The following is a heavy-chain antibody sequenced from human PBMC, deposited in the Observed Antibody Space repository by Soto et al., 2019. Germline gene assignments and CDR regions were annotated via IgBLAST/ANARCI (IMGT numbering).Heavy chain of an antibody. CDR3: ATDPGGLWFGEFGDAFDI. D-gene: IGHD3-10*01. CDR2: IYYSGST. J-gene: IGHJ3*02. Sequence: QVQLQESGPGLVKPSQTLSLTCTVSGGSISSGGYYWSWIRQHPGKGLEWIGYIYYSGSTYYNPSLKGRVTISVDTAKNQFSLKLSSVTAADTAVYYCATDPGGLWFGEFGDAFDIWGQGTMVTVSS. V-gene: IGHV4-31*03. CDR1: GGSISSGGYY.